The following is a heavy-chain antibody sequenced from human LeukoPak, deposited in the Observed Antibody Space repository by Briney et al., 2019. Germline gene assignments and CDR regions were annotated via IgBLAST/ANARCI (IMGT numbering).Heavy chain of an antibody. Sequence: ASVTLSCTASGYTFTGYSMHWVRQAPGQGLEWMGWIKPNSSNTNYTQSFQGRVTITRDTSISTAYMELSRLRAEDTSVYYCARLGSTAYPSLDYWGQGTLVTVSS. CDR1: GYTFTGYS. V-gene: IGHV1-2*02. J-gene: IGHJ4*02. CDR2: IKPNSSNT. D-gene: IGHD6-6*01. CDR3: ARLGSTAYPSLDY.